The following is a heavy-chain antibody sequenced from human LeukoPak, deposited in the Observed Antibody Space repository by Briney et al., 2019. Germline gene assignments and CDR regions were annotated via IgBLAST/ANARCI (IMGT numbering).Heavy chain of an antibody. CDR2: IYYSGST. CDR3: ARQVVAVAGTGYFDY. CDR1: GGSIRSCSYY. D-gene: IGHD6-19*01. J-gene: IGHJ4*02. Sequence: SETLSLTCTVSGGSIRSCSYYWGWIRQPPGKGLVWLGSIYYSGSTYYNASLKSRGTISVDTSKNQFSLKLNSVTAADTAVYFCARQVVAVAGTGYFDYWGQGTLVTVSS. V-gene: IGHV4-39*01.